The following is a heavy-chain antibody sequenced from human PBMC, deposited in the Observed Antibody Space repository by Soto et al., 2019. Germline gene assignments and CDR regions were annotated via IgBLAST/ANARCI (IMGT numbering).Heavy chain of an antibody. Sequence: EVQLVESGGGLVQPGGSLRLSCAASGFTFGSYPMHWVRQAPGKGLEYVSAISTNGYSTFYANSVKGRFTISRDKSKNTLYLQMGSLRAEDMGVYYCASEGMSRPRWVFDYWGQGTLVTASS. CDR3: ASEGMSRPRWVFDY. D-gene: IGHD6-13*01. J-gene: IGHJ4*02. CDR2: ISTNGYST. V-gene: IGHV3-64*01. CDR1: GFTFGSYP.